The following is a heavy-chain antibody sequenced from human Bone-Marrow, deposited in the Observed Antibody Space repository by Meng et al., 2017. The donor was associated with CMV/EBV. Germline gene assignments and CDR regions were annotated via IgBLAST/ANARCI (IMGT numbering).Heavy chain of an antibody. V-gene: IGHV4-30-4*08. D-gene: IGHD3-10*01. CDR1: GGSISSGDYY. CDR2: IYYSGST. CDR3: ARELAGSGKSYSFDY. Sequence: SETLSLTCTVSGGSISSGDYYWSWIRQPPGKGLEWIGYIYYSGSTYYNPSLKSRVTISVDTSKNQFSLKLSSVTAADTAVYYCARELAGSGKSYSFDYWGQGTLVAVSS. J-gene: IGHJ4*02.